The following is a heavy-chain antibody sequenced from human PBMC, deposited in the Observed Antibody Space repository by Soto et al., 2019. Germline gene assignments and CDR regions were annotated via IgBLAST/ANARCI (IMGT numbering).Heavy chain of an antibody. V-gene: IGHV1-69*13. CDR2: IIPIFGTA. CDR3: ARKSYDDFWSGFNYYYGMDV. Sequence: ASVKVSCKASGGTFSGYAISWVRQAPGQGLEWMGGIIPIFGTANYAQKFQGRVTITADESTSTAYMELSSLRSEDTAVYYCARKSYDDFWSGFNYYYGMDVWGQGTTVTVSS. J-gene: IGHJ6*02. D-gene: IGHD3-3*01. CDR1: GGTFSGYA.